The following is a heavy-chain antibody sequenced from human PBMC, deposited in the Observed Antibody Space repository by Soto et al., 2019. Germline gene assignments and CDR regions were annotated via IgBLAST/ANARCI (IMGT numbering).Heavy chain of an antibody. CDR2: ISYDGSNK. D-gene: IGHD6-6*01. J-gene: IGHJ4*02. V-gene: IGHV3-30*18. Sequence: GSLRLSCAASGFTFSSYGMHWVRQAPGKGLEWVAVISYDGSNKYYADSVKGRFTISRDNSKNTLYLQMNSLRAEDTAVYYCAKSHSSSFFLLGYWGQGTLVTVSS. CDR1: GFTFSSYG. CDR3: AKSHSSSFFLLGY.